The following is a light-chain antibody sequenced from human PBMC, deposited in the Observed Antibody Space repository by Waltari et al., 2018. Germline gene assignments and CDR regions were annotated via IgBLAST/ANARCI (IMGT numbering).Light chain of an antibody. Sequence: SSELTQDPVVSVALGQKVRITCQGDSLRYYYANWYHQTPGQAPVLVMYGKNNRPSGIPDRFSGSYSGTRASLIITGAQAEDEGDYYCNARDSRGHPLVFGTGTKVTVL. CDR1: SLRYYY. CDR2: GKN. J-gene: IGLJ1*01. V-gene: IGLV3-19*01. CDR3: NARDSRGHPLV.